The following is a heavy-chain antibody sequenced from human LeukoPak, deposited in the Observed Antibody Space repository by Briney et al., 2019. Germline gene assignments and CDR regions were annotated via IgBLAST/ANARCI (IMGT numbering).Heavy chain of an antibody. J-gene: IGHJ4*02. CDR2: IYHSGST. D-gene: IGHD3-10*01. CDR1: GGPISSGGYS. Sequence: SETLSPTCAVSGGPISSGGYSWSWIRQPPGKGLEWIGYIYHSGSTYYNPSLKSRVTISVDRSKNQFSLKLSSVTAADTAVYYCAREIGGSGSFDYWGQGTLVTVSS. V-gene: IGHV4-30-2*01. CDR3: AREIGGSGSFDY.